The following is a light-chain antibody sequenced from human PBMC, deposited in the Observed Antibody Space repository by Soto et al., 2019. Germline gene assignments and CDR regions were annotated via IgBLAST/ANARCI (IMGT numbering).Light chain of an antibody. CDR1: QSVARD. J-gene: IGKJ2*01. CDR3: QQHNISIDT. Sequence: EIVLTQSPGTLSLSPGETATLSCRASQSVARDLSWYQQKPGQAPRLLISRAFIGAAGIQDRFSGSGPGTDFTLTDNRLEPEAAPVYYGQQHNISIDTFGQGTKLEIK. V-gene: IGKV3-20*01. CDR2: RAF.